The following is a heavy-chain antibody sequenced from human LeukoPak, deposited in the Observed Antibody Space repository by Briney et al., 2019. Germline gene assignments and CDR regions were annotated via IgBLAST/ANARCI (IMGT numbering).Heavy chain of an antibody. CDR2: IYTSGST. J-gene: IGHJ4*02. CDR1: GGSISSGSYY. CDR3: ARFSYGRTRHFDY. D-gene: IGHD5-18*01. Sequence: SQTLSLTCTVSGGSISSGSYYWSWIRQPAGKGLEWIGRIYTSGSTNYNPSLKSRVTISVDTSKNQFSLKLSSVTAADTAVYYCARFSYGRTRHFDYWGQGTLVTVSS. V-gene: IGHV4-61*02.